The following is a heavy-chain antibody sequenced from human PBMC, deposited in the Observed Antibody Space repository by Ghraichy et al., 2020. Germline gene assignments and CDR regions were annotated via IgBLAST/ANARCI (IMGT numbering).Heavy chain of an antibody. V-gene: IGHV4-34*01. CDR3: ARGIRGVIRRPRFDY. CDR2: INHSGST. D-gene: IGHD3-10*01. Sequence: SETLSLTCAVYGGSFSGYYWSWIRQPPGKGLEWIGEINHSGSTNYNPSLKSRVTISVDTSKNQFSLKLSSVTAADTAVYYCARGIRGVIRRPRFDYWGQGTLVTVSS. CDR1: GGSFSGYY. J-gene: IGHJ4*02.